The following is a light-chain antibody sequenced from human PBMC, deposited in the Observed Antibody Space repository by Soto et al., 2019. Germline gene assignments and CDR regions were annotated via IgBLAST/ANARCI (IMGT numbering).Light chain of an antibody. J-gene: IGLJ2*01. CDR2: GSS. Sequence: QSVLTQPPSVSGAPGQGVAISCTGDSSHIGAGYDVHWYHQLPGTAPKLLIYGSSNRPSGVPDRFSGSKSGTSASLAITGLQAEDEGEYYCQSYDSSLSGVVFGGGTKLTVL. CDR3: QSYDSSLSGVV. CDR1: SSHIGAGYD. V-gene: IGLV1-40*01.